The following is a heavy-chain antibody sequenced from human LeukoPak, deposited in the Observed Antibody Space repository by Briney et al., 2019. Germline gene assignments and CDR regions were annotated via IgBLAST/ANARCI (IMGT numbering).Heavy chain of an antibody. V-gene: IGHV4-61*02. CDR3: ARGRITIFGVVNYFDY. CDR2: IYTSGST. Sequence: SETLSLTCTVSGGSISSGSYYWSWIRQPAGKGLEWIGRIYTSGSTNYNPSLKGRVTISVDTSKNQFSLKLSSVTAADTAVYYCARGRITIFGVVNYFDYWGQGTLVTVSS. CDR1: GGSISSGSYY. D-gene: IGHD3-3*01. J-gene: IGHJ4*02.